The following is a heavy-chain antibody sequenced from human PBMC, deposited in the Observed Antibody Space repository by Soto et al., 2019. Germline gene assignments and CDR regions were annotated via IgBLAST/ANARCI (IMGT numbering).Heavy chain of an antibody. D-gene: IGHD6-6*01. CDR1: GFIFTDYA. J-gene: IGHJ4*02. Sequence: GGSLRLSCAASGFIFTDYAMTWVRQAPGKGLEWVSGLSGSGGDTYYADSVKGRFTVSRDNSKNTLYLQMNSLRAEDTAVYYCARQYSRGEWFFDYWGQGTLVTVSS. V-gene: IGHV3-23*01. CDR3: ARQYSRGEWFFDY. CDR2: LSGSGGDT.